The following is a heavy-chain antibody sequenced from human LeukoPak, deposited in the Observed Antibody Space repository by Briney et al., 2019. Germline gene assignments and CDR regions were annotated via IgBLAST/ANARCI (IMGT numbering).Heavy chain of an antibody. CDR1: GYTFSSYG. V-gene: IGHV1-2*02. D-gene: IGHD1-26*01. CDR3: ARSYGVRSYGSYYYYMDV. Sequence: GASVKVSCKASGYTFSSYGVSWVRQAPGQGLEWMGWINPNSGGTNYAQKFQGRVTMTRDTSISTAYMELSRLRSDDTAVYYCARSYGVRSYGSYYYYMDVWGKGTTVTVSS. CDR2: INPNSGGT. J-gene: IGHJ6*03.